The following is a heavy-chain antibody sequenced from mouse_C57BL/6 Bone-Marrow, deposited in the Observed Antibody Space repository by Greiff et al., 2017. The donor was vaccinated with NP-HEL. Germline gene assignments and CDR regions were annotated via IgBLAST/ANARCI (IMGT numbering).Heavy chain of an antibody. CDR1: GYTFTSYW. V-gene: IGHV1-55*01. CDR3: ARPYGYDPYWYFDV. D-gene: IGHD2-2*01. CDR2: IYPGSGST. J-gene: IGHJ1*03. Sequence: VQLQQSGAELVKPGASVKMSCKASGYTFTSYWITWVKQRPGQGLEWIGDIYPGSGSTNYNEKFKSKATLTVDTSSSTAYMQLSSLTSEDSAVYYCARPYGYDPYWYFDVWGTGTTVTVSS.